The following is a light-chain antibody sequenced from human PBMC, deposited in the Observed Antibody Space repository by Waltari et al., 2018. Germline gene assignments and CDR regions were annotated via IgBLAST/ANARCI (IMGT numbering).Light chain of an antibody. CDR1: VLPRKY. J-gene: IGLJ3*02. Sequence: SYELTQPPPVSVSPGQTARIICSGAVLPRKYPHWDQQKSGQAPVPVIYECSKRPSGIPERFSGSSSGTVATLTISGAQVEDEGVYYCYSTDGGGTHNGVFGGGTKLTVL. V-gene: IGLV3-10*01. CDR3: YSTDGGGTHNGV. CDR2: ECS.